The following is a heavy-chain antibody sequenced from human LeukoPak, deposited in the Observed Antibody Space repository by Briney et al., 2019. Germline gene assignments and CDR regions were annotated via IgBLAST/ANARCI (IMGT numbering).Heavy chain of an antibody. CDR2: IIPIFGTA. Sequence: ASVKVSCKASGGTFSSYAISWVRQAPGQGLEWMGGIIPIFGTANYAQKFQGRVTITADESTSTAYMELSSLRSEDTAVYYCARGPTEGDPNFDYWGQGTLVTVSS. V-gene: IGHV1-69*13. D-gene: IGHD3-10*01. CDR3: ARGPTEGDPNFDY. CDR1: GGTFSSYA. J-gene: IGHJ4*02.